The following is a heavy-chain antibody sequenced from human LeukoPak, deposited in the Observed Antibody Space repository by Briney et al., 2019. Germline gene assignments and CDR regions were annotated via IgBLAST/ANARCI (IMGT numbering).Heavy chain of an antibody. CDR3: AKTALYCSSTSCLDEFDY. Sequence: GGSLRLSCAASGFTFSSYAMSWVRQALGKGLEWVSAISGSGGSTYYADSVKGRFTISRDNSQNTLYLQMNSLRAEDTAVYYCAKTALYCSSTSCLDEFDYWGQGTLVTVSS. V-gene: IGHV3-23*01. CDR1: GFTFSSYA. D-gene: IGHD2-2*01. J-gene: IGHJ4*02. CDR2: ISGSGGST.